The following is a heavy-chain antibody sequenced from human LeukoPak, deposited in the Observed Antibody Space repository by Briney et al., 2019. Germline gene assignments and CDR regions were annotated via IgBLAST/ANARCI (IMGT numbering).Heavy chain of an antibody. CDR1: GYTLTELS. CDR2: INTNTGNP. Sequence: ASVKVSCKVSGYTLTELSMHWVRQAPGKGLEWMGWINTNTGNPTYAQGFTGRSVFSLDTSVSTAYLQISSLKAEDTAVYYCARGGVTTHDYWGQGTLVTVSS. CDR3: ARGGVTTHDY. V-gene: IGHV7-4-1*02. J-gene: IGHJ4*02. D-gene: IGHD4-17*01.